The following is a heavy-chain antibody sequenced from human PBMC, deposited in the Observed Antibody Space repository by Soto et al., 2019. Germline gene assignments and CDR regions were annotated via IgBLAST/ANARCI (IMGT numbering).Heavy chain of an antibody. V-gene: IGHV4-31*03. D-gene: IGHD3-22*01. Sequence: PSETLSLTCTVSGGSISSGGYYWNWIRQHPGKGLEWIGYIYYSGSTYYNKSLKSRVTISVDTSKNQFSLKLSSVTAADTAVYNFARIPRTYYYDSSGYYYYYYGMDVWGQGTTVTVSS. CDR1: GGSISSGGYY. J-gene: IGHJ6*02. CDR2: IYYSGST. CDR3: ARIPRTYYYDSSGYYYYYYGMDV.